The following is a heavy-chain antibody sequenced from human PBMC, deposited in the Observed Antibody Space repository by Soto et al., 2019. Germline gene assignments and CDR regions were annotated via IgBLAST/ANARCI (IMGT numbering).Heavy chain of an antibody. CDR1: GFTFSSYA. Sequence: EVQVLESGGGLVQPGGSLRLSCAASGFTFSSYAMSWVRQAPGKGLEWVSGISGRGDGTYYVDSVKGRFTISRDNSKNTLYLQMGSLRAGDTAVYFCAIHEGISTVTPFNFWGQGTLVTVSS. D-gene: IGHD4-17*01. V-gene: IGHV3-23*01. CDR3: AIHEGISTVTPFNF. J-gene: IGHJ4*02. CDR2: ISGRGDGT.